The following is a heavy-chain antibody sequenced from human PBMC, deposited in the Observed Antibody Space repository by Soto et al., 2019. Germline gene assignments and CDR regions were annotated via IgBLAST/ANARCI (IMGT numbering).Heavy chain of an antibody. Sequence: EVQLVESGGGLVKPGGSLRLSCAASGFTFNNDNMNWVRQAPGKGLEWVSSIGTSSSYRYYADSLKGRSTISRDNAENLLYLQMNSLRAENTAVYYCSGGLVGTPNYSYMEGWGEGTAVTVSS. CDR2: IGTSSSYR. CDR3: SGGLVGTPNYSYMEG. V-gene: IGHV3-21*01. D-gene: IGHD2-15*01. CDR1: GFTFNNDN. J-gene: IGHJ6*03.